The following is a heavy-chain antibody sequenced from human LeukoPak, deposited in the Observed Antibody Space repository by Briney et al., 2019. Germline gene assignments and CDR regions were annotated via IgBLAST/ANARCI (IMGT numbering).Heavy chain of an antibody. D-gene: IGHD6-19*01. CDR3: AKDGQWLVLGSYYYGMDV. V-gene: IGHV3-30*18. CDR2: ISYDGSNK. J-gene: IGHJ6*02. Sequence: GRSLRLSCAASGFTFSSYGMHWVRQAPGKGLKWVAVISYDGSNKYYADSVKGRFTISRDNSKNTLYLQMNSLRAEDTAVYYCAKDGQWLVLGSYYYGMDVWGQGTTVTVSS. CDR1: GFTFSSYG.